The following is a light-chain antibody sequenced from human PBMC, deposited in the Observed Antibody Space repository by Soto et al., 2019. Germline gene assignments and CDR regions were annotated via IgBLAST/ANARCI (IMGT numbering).Light chain of an antibody. Sequence: QSVLTQPPSASGTPGQRVTISCSGSSSNIGSNTVNWYQQLPGTAPKLLIYSNNQLPSGVPDRFSGSKSGTSASLAISGLQSEDEADYYCAAWDDSLNGHVVFGGGTKVTVL. CDR2: SNN. CDR3: AAWDDSLNGHVV. V-gene: IGLV1-44*01. CDR1: SSNIGSNT. J-gene: IGLJ2*01.